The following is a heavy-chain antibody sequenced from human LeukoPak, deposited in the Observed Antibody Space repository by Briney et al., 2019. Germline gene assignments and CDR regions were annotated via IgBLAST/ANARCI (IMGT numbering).Heavy chain of an antibody. CDR3: AKDRSYLDSHFDY. CDR2: MSGSGGTT. CDR1: GFTFSSYA. Sequence: PGGSLRLSCAASGFTFSSYAMSWVRQAPGKGLEWVSTMSGSGGTTYYADSVKGRFTISRDNSKNTLYLQMNSLRAEDTAVYYCAKDRSYLDSHFDYWGQGTLVTVSS. V-gene: IGHV3-23*01. D-gene: IGHD1-26*01. J-gene: IGHJ4*02.